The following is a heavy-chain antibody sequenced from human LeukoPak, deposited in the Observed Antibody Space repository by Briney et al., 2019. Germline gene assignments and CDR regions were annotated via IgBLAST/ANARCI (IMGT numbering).Heavy chain of an antibody. V-gene: IGHV1-69*05. CDR1: GGTFSSCA. D-gene: IGHD6-6*01. CDR3: ARGGGSSSTWFDP. Sequence: SVKVSCKASGGTFSSCAISWVRQAPGQGLEWMGGIIPIFGTANYAQKFQGRVTITTDESTSTAYMELSSLRSEDTAVYYCARGGGSSSTWFDPWGQGTLVTVSS. J-gene: IGHJ5*02. CDR2: IIPIFGTA.